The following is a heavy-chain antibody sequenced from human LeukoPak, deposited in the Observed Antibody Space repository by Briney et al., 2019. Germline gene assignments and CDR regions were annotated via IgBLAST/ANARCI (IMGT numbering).Heavy chain of an antibody. CDR3: ARERADVTTTANWFDP. J-gene: IGHJ5*02. CDR2: IYYSGST. V-gene: IGHV4-59*12. D-gene: IGHD4-17*01. Sequence: SETLSLTCTVSGGSISSYYWSWIRQPPGKGLEWIGYIYYSGSTNYNPSLKSRVTISVDTSKNQFSLKLSSVTAADTAVYYCARERADVTTTANWFDPWGQGTLVTVSS. CDR1: GGSISSYY.